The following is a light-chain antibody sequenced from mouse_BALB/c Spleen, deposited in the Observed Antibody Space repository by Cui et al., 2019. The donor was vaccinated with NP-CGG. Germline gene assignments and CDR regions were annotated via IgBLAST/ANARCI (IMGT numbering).Light chain of an antibody. CDR3: ALWYGNHWV. CDR1: TGAVTTTNY. Sequence: QAVVTQESALTTSPGETVTLTCRSSTGAVTTTNYANWVQEKPDHLFSGLIGGTNNRAPGVPARFSGSQIGDKAALTITGAQTEDEAIYFCALWYGNHWVFGGGTKLTVL. CDR2: GTN. J-gene: IGLJ1*01. V-gene: IGLV1*01.